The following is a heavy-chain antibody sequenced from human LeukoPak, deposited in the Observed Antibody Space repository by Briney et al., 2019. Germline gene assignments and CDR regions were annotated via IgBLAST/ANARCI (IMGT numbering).Heavy chain of an antibody. CDR3: ARRGYRVPYYYYMDV. V-gene: IGHV4-34*01. J-gene: IGHJ6*03. CDR2: INHSGST. D-gene: IGHD5-18*01. Sequence: SETLSLTCAVYGGSFSGYYWSWIRQPPGKGLEWIGEINHSGSTNYNPSLKSRVTISVDTSKNQFTLKLSSVTAADTAVYYCARRGYRVPYYYYMDVWGKGTTVTISS. CDR1: GGSFSGYY.